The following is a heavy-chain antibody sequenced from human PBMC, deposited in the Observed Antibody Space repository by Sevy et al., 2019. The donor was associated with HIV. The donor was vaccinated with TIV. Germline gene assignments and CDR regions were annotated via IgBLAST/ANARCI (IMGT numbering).Heavy chain of an antibody. CDR1: GFTFSSYA. D-gene: IGHD3-3*01. J-gene: IGHJ4*02. V-gene: IGHV3-9*01. CDR2: ISWNSGSI. Sequence: GGSLRLSCAASGFTFSSYAMHWVRQAPGKGLEWVSGISWNSGSIGYADSVKGRFTISRDNAKNSLYLQMNSLRAEDTALYYCARGRITIFGVVIPPFDYWGQGTLVTVSS. CDR3: ARGRITIFGVVIPPFDY.